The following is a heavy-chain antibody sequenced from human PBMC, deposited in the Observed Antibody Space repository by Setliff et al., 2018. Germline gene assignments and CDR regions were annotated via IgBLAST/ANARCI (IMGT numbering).Heavy chain of an antibody. Sequence: SETLSLTCTVSGGSISTYYWSWIRQTPVKGLEWIGYVYYSGTTNYNPLFKSRVTISVDRPKNQFSLKLSSVTAADTGVYYCASGLGFAYWGQGTPVTVSS. CDR3: ASGLGFAY. V-gene: IGHV4-59*01. D-gene: IGHD3-9*01. CDR2: VYYSGTT. J-gene: IGHJ4*02. CDR1: GGSISTYY.